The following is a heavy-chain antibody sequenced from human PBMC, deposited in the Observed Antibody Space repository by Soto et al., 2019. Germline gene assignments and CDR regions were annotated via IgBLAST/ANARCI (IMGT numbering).Heavy chain of an antibody. Sequence: SETLSLTCTVSGGSISSYYWSWIRQPPGKGLEWIGYIYYSGSTNYNPSLKSRVTISVDTSKNQFSLKLSSVTAADTAVYYCARHKGRSSSRYNWFDPWGQGTLVTVSS. CDR1: GGSISSYY. V-gene: IGHV4-59*08. D-gene: IGHD6-6*01. CDR3: ARHKGRSSSRYNWFDP. CDR2: IYYSGST. J-gene: IGHJ5*02.